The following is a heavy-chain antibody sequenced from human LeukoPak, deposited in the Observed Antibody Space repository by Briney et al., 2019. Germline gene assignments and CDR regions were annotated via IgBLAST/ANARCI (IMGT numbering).Heavy chain of an antibody. Sequence: ASVKVSCKPSGYIFTDYYVHWVRQAPGQGLEWMGWINPKSGGTHYAQKFQGRVTITRDTSISTAYMELSWLGSDDSAVYYCARGSWNDGYYYYYYMDVWGKGTTVTVSS. J-gene: IGHJ6*03. CDR2: INPKSGGT. D-gene: IGHD1-1*01. CDR1: GYIFTDYY. V-gene: IGHV1-2*02. CDR3: ARGSWNDGYYYYYYMDV.